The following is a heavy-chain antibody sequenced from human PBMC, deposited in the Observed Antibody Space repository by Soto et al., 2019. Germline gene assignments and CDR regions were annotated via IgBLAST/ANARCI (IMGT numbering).Heavy chain of an antibody. CDR1: GFTFSSYS. V-gene: IGHV3-21*01. D-gene: IGHD7-27*01. CDR2: ISGSSSYI. Sequence: PGGSLRLSFAASGFTFSSYSMNWVRQAPGHGLEWVSSISGSSSYIYYADAVKGRFTISRDNAKNSLYLQMNSLRAEDTAVYYCARTLVSWGSFDYWGQGTRVTVSS. CDR3: ARTLVSWGSFDY. J-gene: IGHJ4*02.